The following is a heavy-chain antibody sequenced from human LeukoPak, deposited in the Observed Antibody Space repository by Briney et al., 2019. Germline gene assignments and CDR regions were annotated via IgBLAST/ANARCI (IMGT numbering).Heavy chain of an antibody. D-gene: IGHD4-17*01. CDR1: GYTFTSYD. V-gene: IGHV1-8*01. J-gene: IGHJ3*02. CDR3: ARGHYGDYLRGAFDI. CDR2: MNPNSGNT. Sequence: ASVKVSCKASGYTFTSYDINWARQATGQGLEWMGWMNPNSGNTGYAQKFQGRVTMTRNTSISTAYKELSSLRSEDTAVYYCARGHYGDYLRGAFDIWGQGTMVTVSS.